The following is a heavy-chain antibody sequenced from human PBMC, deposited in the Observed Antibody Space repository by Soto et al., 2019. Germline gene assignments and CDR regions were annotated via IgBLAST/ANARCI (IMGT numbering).Heavy chain of an antibody. Sequence: QVQLQQSGLGLVRPSETLSLSCSVSGASVSRYYWSWVRQPPGKGLEWIGYIYSIGAYNYNPSLKSRITIAVDTSKNQFSPKLTSVTAADTAVYYCARTPETRDWLDPWGQATLVTVSS. CDR2: IYSIGAY. J-gene: IGHJ5*02. CDR1: GASVSRYY. D-gene: IGHD1-7*01. V-gene: IGHV4-59*02. CDR3: ARTPETRDWLDP.